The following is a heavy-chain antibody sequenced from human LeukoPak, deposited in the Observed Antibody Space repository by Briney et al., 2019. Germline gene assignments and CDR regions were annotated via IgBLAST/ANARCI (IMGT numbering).Heavy chain of an antibody. CDR2: IYHSGST. Sequence: PSETLSLTCTVSGYSISSGYYWGWIRQPPGKGLEWIGSIYHSGSTYYNPSLKSRVTISVDTSKNQFPLKLSSVTAADTAVYYCARQGRSDYFDYWGQGTLVTVSS. V-gene: IGHV4-38-2*02. D-gene: IGHD2-15*01. J-gene: IGHJ4*02. CDR1: GYSISSGYY. CDR3: ARQGRSDYFDY.